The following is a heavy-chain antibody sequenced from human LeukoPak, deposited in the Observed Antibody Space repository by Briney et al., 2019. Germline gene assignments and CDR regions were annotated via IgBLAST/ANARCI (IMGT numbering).Heavy chain of an antibody. CDR1: GYTFTNYV. CDR3: AREHIFERSRVDY. J-gene: IGHJ4*02. D-gene: IGHD2-21*01. V-gene: IGHV1-18*04. CDR2: ISAYNGNT. Sequence: GASVKVSCKASGYTFTNYVINWVRQAPGQGLEWVGWISAYNGNTNCTQKFQGRLTITMDTSTSTAYMELRSLRSDDTAVYFCAREHIFERSRVDYWGQGTLVTVSS.